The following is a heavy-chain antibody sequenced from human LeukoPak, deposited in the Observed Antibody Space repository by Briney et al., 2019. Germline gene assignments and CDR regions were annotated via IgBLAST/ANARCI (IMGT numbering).Heavy chain of an antibody. Sequence: GGSLRLSCAASGFIFSNAWMSWVRQAPGKGLEWVGRIKRKTDGGTTGYAAPVKGRFTISRDDSKNTLYLQMNSLKTEDTAVYYCAKGGDYYDSSGYSRLGYWGQGTLVTVSS. D-gene: IGHD3-22*01. CDR1: GFIFSNAW. J-gene: IGHJ4*02. CDR2: IKRKTDGGTT. V-gene: IGHV3-15*01. CDR3: AKGGDYYDSSGYSRLGY.